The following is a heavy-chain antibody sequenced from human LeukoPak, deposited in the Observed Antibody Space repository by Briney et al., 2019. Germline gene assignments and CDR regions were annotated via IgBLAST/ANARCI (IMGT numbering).Heavy chain of an antibody. D-gene: IGHD1-26*01. CDR2: IFPHDSDT. CDR3: ARKGSDRGASHFDY. CDR1: GYSFKDYW. Sequence: GESLKISCKGSGYSFKDYWIGWVRQMPGKGPGWMGIIFPHDSDTKYSPSFQGQVTISVDKSISTAYVQWSSLKASDTAMYYCARKGSDRGASHFDYWGQGTLVTVSS. J-gene: IGHJ4*02. V-gene: IGHV5-51*01.